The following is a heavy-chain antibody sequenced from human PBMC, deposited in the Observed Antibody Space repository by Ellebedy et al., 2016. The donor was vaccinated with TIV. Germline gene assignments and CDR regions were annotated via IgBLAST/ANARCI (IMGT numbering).Heavy chain of an antibody. J-gene: IGHJ6*03. CDR2: IWYDGSNK. V-gene: IGHV3-33*01. Sequence: GESLKISXAASGFTFSSYGMHWVRQAPGKGLEWVAVIWYDGSNKYYADSVKGRFTISRDNSKNTLYLQMNSLRAEDTAVYYCARGVIAARVNYYYYMDVWGKGTTVTVSS. CDR1: GFTFSSYG. CDR3: ARGVIAARVNYYYYMDV. D-gene: IGHD6-6*01.